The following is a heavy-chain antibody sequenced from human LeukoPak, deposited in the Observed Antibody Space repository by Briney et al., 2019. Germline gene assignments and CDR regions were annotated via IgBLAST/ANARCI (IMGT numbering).Heavy chain of an antibody. CDR2: ISYDGSNK. D-gene: IGHD3-10*01. J-gene: IGHJ4*02. V-gene: IGHV3-30*04. CDR1: GFTFSSYA. CDR3: ARDLTVRDTYFDY. Sequence: GGSLRLSCAASGFTFSSYAMHWVRQAPGKGLEWVAVISYDGSNKYYADSVKGRFTISRDNSKNTLHLQMNSLRAEDTAVYYCARDLTVRDTYFDYWGQGTLVTVSS.